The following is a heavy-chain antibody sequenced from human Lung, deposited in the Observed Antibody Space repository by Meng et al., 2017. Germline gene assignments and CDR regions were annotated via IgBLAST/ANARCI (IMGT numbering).Heavy chain of an antibody. CDR3: ARGPTTMAHDFDY. J-gene: IGHJ4*02. V-gene: IGHV4-34*01. CDR2: INHSGST. CDR1: VASFGDYY. D-gene: IGHD4-11*01. Sequence: QLQRWGAGLFKPSEPLSLPWVASVASFGDYYWSWIRQPPGKGLEWIGEINHSGSTNYNPSLESRATISVDTSQNNLSLKLSSVTAADSAVYYCARGPTTMAHDFDYWGQGTLVTVSS.